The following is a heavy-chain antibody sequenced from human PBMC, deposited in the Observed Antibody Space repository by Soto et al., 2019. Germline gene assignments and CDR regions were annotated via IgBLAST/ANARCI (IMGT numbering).Heavy chain of an antibody. CDR2: MNPNSGNT. V-gene: IGHV1-8*01. CDR3: ARNYYDSSGYYGDVFDI. J-gene: IGHJ3*02. Sequence: ASVKVSCKASGYTFTSYDINWVRQATGQGLEWMGWMNPNSGNTGYAQKFQGRVTMTRNTSISTAYMELSSLRSEDTAVYYCARNYYDSSGYYGDVFDIWGQGSLVTVSS. D-gene: IGHD3-22*01. CDR1: GYTFTSYD.